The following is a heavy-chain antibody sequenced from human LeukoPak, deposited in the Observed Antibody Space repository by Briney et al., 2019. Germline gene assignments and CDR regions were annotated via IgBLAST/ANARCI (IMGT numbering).Heavy chain of an antibody. CDR1: GYTFTSYY. D-gene: IGHD6-19*01. Sequence: GASVRVSCKASGYTFTSYYMHWVRQAPGQGLEWMGIINPSGGSTSYAQKFQGRVTMTRDTSTSTVYMELSSLGSEDTAVYYCSIAVAGTRYFDYWGQGTLVTVSS. J-gene: IGHJ4*02. V-gene: IGHV1-46*01. CDR2: INPSGGST. CDR3: SIAVAGTRYFDY.